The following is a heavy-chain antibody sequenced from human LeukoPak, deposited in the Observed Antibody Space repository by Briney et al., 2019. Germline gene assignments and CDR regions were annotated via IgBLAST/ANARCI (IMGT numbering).Heavy chain of an antibody. J-gene: IGHJ4*02. Sequence: GGSLRLSCAASGFTFSSYWMSWVRQAPGKGLEGVANIKQDGSEKYYVDSVKGRFTISRDNAKNSLYLQMNSLRAEDTAVYYCARRSTYYYDSSGYYYFDYWGQGTLVTVSS. CDR3: ARRSTYYYDSSGYYYFDY. CDR2: IKQDGSEK. CDR1: GFTFSSYW. V-gene: IGHV3-7*01. D-gene: IGHD3-22*01.